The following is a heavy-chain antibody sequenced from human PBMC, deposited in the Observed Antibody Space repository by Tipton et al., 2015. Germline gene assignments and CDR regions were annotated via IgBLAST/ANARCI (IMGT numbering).Heavy chain of an antibody. Sequence: SLRLSCAASGFTFSSYAMSWVRQAPGKGLEWVASIKPDGSETYYVDSVTGRFTFSRDNANNSLYLHMNSLRAEDTAVYYCARDRGYSSRGGRGASGGYYYGMDVWGQGTTVTVSS. CDR3: ARDRGYSSRGGRGASGGYYYGMDV. J-gene: IGHJ6*02. V-gene: IGHV3-7*01. D-gene: IGHD6-13*01. CDR1: GFTFSSYA. CDR2: IKPDGSET.